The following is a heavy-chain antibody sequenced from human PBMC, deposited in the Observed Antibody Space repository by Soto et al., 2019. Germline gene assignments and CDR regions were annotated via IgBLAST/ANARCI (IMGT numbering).Heavy chain of an antibody. CDR3: ATSVGIAPTGEDGMDV. D-gene: IGHD2-8*02. Sequence: QVQLVQSGAEVKKTGSSVKVSCKASGGTFSIYGFSWVRQAPGQGPEWIGGIIPILTTPNYAQKFHGRVTIVSDESTTTVYMELSILKSEDTAVYYCATSVGIAPTGEDGMDVWGQGTSVTVSS. CDR1: GGTFSIYG. J-gene: IGHJ6*02. CDR2: IIPILTTP. V-gene: IGHV1-69*01.